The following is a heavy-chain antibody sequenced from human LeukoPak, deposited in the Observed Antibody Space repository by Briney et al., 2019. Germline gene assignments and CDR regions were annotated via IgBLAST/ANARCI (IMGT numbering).Heavy chain of an antibody. Sequence: GGSLRLSCAASGFTFDDYAMHWVRQAPGKGLEWVAVISYDGSNKYYADSVKGRFTISRDNSRNTLYLQMNSLRAEDTAVYYCARGSGYLETFDYWGQGTLVTVSS. V-gene: IGHV3-30*04. D-gene: IGHD3-22*01. CDR2: ISYDGSNK. J-gene: IGHJ4*02. CDR3: ARGSGYLETFDY. CDR1: GFTFDDYA.